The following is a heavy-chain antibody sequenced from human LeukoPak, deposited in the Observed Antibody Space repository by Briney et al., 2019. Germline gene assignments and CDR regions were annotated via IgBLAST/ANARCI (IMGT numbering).Heavy chain of an antibody. D-gene: IGHD6-19*01. CDR1: GGSISSYY. V-gene: IGHV4-59*08. CDR2: IYYSGST. J-gene: IGHJ4*02. Sequence: SETLSLTCTVSGGSISSYYWSWIRQPPGKGLEWIGYIYYSGSTNYNPSLKSRVTISVDTSKNQFSLKLSSVTAADTAVYYCARHSTLIYSSGWYVVDYWGQGTLVTVSS. CDR3: ARHSTLIYSSGWYVVDY.